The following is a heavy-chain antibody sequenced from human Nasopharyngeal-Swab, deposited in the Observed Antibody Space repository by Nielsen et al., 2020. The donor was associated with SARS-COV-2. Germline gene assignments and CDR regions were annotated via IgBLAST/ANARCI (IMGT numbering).Heavy chain of an antibody. Sequence: WIRQPPGKGLEWIGYIYYSGSTYYNPSLKSRVTISVDTSKNQFSLKLSSVTVADTAVYYCARGSPRSGYSYGSSHWFDPWGQGTLVTVSS. V-gene: IGHV4-31*02. CDR3: ARGSPRSGYSYGSSHWFDP. CDR2: IYYSGST. J-gene: IGHJ5*02. D-gene: IGHD5-18*01.